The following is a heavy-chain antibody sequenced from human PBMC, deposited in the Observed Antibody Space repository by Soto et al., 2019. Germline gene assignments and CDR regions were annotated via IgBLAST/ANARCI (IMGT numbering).Heavy chain of an antibody. CDR3: AGGGVRGVITRTRDYYGMDV. V-gene: IGHV5-51*01. CDR1: INYC. Sequence: INYCGRRVRQKPGKGLEWMGIIYPGDSDTRYSPSFQGQVTISADKSISTAYLQWSSLKASDTAMYYCAGGGVRGVITRTRDYYGMDVWGQGTTVTVSS. J-gene: IGHJ6*02. CDR2: IYPGDSDT. D-gene: IGHD3-10*01.